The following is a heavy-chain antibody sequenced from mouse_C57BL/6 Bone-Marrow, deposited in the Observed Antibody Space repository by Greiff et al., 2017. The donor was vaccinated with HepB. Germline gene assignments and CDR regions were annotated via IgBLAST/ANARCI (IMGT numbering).Heavy chain of an antibody. CDR1: GYSITSGYY. Sequence: EVQLVESGPGLVKPSQSLSLTCSVTGYSITSGYYWNWIRQFPGNKLEWMGYISYDGSNNYNPSLKNRISITRDTSKNQFFLKLNSVTTEDTATYYCARRDSWFAYWGQGTLVTVSA. J-gene: IGHJ3*01. V-gene: IGHV3-6*01. D-gene: IGHD3-3*01. CDR2: ISYDGSN. CDR3: ARRDSWFAY.